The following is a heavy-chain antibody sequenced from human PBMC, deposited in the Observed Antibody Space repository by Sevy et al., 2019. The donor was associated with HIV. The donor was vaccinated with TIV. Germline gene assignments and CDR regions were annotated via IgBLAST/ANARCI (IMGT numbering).Heavy chain of an antibody. CDR2: INPNSGGT. Sequence: ASVKVSCKASGYTFTGYYMHWVRQAPGQGLEWMGWINPNSGGTNYAQKFQGRVTMTRDTSISTAYMELSRLRSDDTAVYYCAIARVAGSYYSMGYWGQGTLVTVSS. CDR1: GYTFTGYY. CDR3: AIARVAGSYYSMGY. D-gene: IGHD1-26*01. J-gene: IGHJ4*02. V-gene: IGHV1-2*02.